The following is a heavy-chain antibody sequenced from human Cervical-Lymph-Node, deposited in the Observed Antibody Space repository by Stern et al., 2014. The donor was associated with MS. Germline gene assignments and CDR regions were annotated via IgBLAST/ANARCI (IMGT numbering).Heavy chain of an antibody. D-gene: IGHD6-19*01. CDR1: GGSISSSSYY. J-gene: IGHJ4*02. CDR3: ARHKGSGLRNFDY. Sequence: QLQLQESGPGLVKPSETLSLTCTVSGGSISSSSYYWGWIRHPPGKGLEWIGSIYYSGSTYYNPSLKSRVTIYVDTSQNPFSLQLSAGTAADTAVYYCARHKGSGLRNFDYWGQGTLVTVSS. V-gene: IGHV4-39*01. CDR2: IYYSGST.